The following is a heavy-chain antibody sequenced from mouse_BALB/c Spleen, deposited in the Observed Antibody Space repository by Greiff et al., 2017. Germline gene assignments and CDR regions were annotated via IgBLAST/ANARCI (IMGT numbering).Heavy chain of an antibody. Sequence: VKLMESGPGLVQPSQSLSITCTVSGFSLTSYGVHWVRQSPGKGLEWLGVIWSGGSTDYNAAFISRLSISKDNSKSQVFFKMNSLQADDTAIYYCARSIYYDYFFDYWGQGTTLTVSS. CDR1: GFSLTSYG. V-gene: IGHV2-4-1*01. CDR2: IWSGGST. J-gene: IGHJ2*01. CDR3: ARSIYYDYFFDY. D-gene: IGHD2-4*01.